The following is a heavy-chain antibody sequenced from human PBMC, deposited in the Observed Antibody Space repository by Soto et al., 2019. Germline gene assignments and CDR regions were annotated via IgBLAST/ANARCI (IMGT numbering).Heavy chain of an antibody. D-gene: IGHD1-26*01. CDR3: SHILLSCLGYYFDY. V-gene: IGHV2-5*02. CDR1: GFSLSSTRMA. J-gene: IGHJ4*02. Sequence: QITLKESGPTLVKPTQTLTLTCTFSGFSLSSTRMAVGWIRQPPGKALEWLALIYWDDDKRYSPFLKSRLTITKDTSKTQLVLTMSNMAPLYTARYYCSHILLSCLGYYFDYWAQGTLVTFSS. CDR2: IYWDDDK.